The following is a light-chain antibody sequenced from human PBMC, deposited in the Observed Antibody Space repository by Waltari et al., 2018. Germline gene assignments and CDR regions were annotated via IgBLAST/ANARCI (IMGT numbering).Light chain of an antibody. CDR1: QSVSKSY. CDR3: QQYGSSPWT. Sequence: EIVLTQSPGTLSLSPGERATLSCRASQSVSKSYLTWYQQKPGTAPRVLIHGASNRATGIPDRFSGSGSGTDFTLTISRLEPEDFAVYYCQQYGSSPWTFGQGTKVEIK. V-gene: IGKV3-20*01. J-gene: IGKJ1*01. CDR2: GAS.